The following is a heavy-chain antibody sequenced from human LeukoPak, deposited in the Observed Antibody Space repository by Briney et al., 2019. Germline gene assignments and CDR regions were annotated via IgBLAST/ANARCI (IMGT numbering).Heavy chain of an antibody. D-gene: IGHD3-9*01. CDR1: GFTFSSYW. CDR2: IKQDGSEK. J-gene: IGHJ4*02. CDR3: ARDSLSFRITISSFDY. Sequence: PGGSLRLSCAASGFTFSSYWMSWVRQAPGKGLEWVANIKQDGSEKYYVDSVKGRFTISRDNAKNSLYLQMNSLRAEDTAVYYCARDSLSFRITISSFDYWGQGTLVTVSS. V-gene: IGHV3-7*01.